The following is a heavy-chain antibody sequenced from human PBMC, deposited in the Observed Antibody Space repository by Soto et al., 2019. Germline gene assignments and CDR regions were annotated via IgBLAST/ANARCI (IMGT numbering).Heavy chain of an antibody. CDR2: MNPNSGNT. V-gene: IGHV1-8*01. Sequence: ASVKVSCKASGYTFTSYDINWVRQATGQGLEWMGWMNPNSGNTGYAQKFQGRVTMTRNTSISTAYMELSSLRSEDTAVYYCARADCSSTSCYDWFDPWGQGTLVTVSS. D-gene: IGHD2-2*01. CDR3: ARADCSSTSCYDWFDP. CDR1: GYTFTSYD. J-gene: IGHJ5*02.